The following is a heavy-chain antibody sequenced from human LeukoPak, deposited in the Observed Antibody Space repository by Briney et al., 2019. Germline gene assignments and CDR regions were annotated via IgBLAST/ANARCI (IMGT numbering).Heavy chain of an antibody. CDR2: IYTSGST. V-gene: IGHV4-4*07. J-gene: IGHJ6*03. CDR1: GGSISSYY. CDR3: ARERVGYCSSTSCYAGAYYYYYMDV. D-gene: IGHD2-2*01. Sequence: PSETLSLTCTVSGGSISSYYWSWIRQPAGKGLEWIGRIYTSGSTNYNPSLKSRVTMSVDTSKNQFSLKLSSVTAADTAVYYCARERVGYCSSTSCYAGAYYYYYMDVWGKGTTVTISS.